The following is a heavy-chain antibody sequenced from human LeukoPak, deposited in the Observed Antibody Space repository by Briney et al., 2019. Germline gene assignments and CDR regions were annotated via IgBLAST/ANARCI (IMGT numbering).Heavy chain of an antibody. J-gene: IGHJ4*02. CDR2: IPYSGNT. CDR3: ARGPGPLDY. V-gene: IGHV4-31*03. Sequence: SETLSLTCTVSGGSLNSNGYYWSWIRQHPGKGLEWIGYIPYSGNTYYNPSLKSRVTISVDTSKNQFSLRLSSVTVADTAVYYCARGPGPLDYWGQGTLVTVSS. CDR1: GGSLNSNGYY.